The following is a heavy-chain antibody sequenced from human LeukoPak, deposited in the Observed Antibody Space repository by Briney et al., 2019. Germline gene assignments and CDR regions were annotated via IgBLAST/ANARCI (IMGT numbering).Heavy chain of an antibody. CDR3: ARDHRDFWSGSNYGMDV. V-gene: IGHV1-8*01. J-gene: IGHJ6*02. D-gene: IGHD3-3*01. Sequence: ASVKVSCKASGYTFTSYDINWVRPATGQGLEWMGWMNPNSGNTGYAQKFQGRVTMTRNTSISTAYMELSSLRSEDTAVYYCARDHRDFWSGSNYGMDVWGQGTTVTVSS. CDR1: GYTFTSYD. CDR2: MNPNSGNT.